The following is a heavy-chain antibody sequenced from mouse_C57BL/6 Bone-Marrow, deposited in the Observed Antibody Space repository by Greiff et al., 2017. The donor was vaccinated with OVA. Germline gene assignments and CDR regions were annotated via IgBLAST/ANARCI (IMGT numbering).Heavy chain of an antibody. Sequence: QVQLQQPGAELVMPGASVTLSCKASGYTFTSYWMHWVKQRPVHGLEWIGEIDPSASYTTYNQKFKGKATLTVDKSSSTAYMELSSLTSEDSAVYYCARGGYYEYLGVGGTGTTVTVSA. D-gene: IGHD2-3*01. CDR3: ARGGYYEYLGV. J-gene: IGHJ1*03. CDR1: GYTFTSYW. V-gene: IGHV1-69*01. CDR2: IDPSASYT.